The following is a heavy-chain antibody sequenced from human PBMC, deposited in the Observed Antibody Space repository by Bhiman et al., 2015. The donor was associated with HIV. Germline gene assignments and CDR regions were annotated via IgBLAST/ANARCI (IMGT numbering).Heavy chain of an antibody. CDR1: GFTFSTYS. J-gene: IGHJ4*02. D-gene: IGHD3-10*01. CDR3: ASGSGSVNFDY. Sequence: EVQLVESGGGLVQPGESLRLSCVASGFTFSTYSMVWVRQAPGKGLEWISYIGSSRSIIHYADSVKGRFTISRDNAKNSLYLQMNGLRAEDTAVYYCASGSGSVNFDYWGQGTLVTVSS. CDR2: IGSSRSII. V-gene: IGHV3-48*01.